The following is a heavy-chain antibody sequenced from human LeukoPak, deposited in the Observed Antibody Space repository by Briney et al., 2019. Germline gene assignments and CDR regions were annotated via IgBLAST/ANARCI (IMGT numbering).Heavy chain of an antibody. CDR3: ARMRYNWNLIYFDY. D-gene: IGHD1-20*01. CDR1: GFTFDDYG. Sequence: GGSLRLSCAASGFTFDDYGMSWVRQAPGKGLEWVSGINWNGGSTGYADSVKGRFTISRNNAMNSLYLQMNSLRAEDTALYYCARMRYNWNLIYFDYWGQGTLVTVSS. V-gene: IGHV3-20*04. J-gene: IGHJ4*02. CDR2: INWNGGST.